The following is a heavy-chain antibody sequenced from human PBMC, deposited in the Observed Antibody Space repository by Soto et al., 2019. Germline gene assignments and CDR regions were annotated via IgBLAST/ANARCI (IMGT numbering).Heavy chain of an antibody. CDR2: INPNSGDT. CDR1: GYTFTGYY. V-gene: IGHV1-2*02. J-gene: IGHJ6*02. Sequence: ASVKVSCKASGYTFTGYYVHWVRQAPGQGLEWMGWINPNSGDTYLAQRFQGRVTMNRDTSIGTAYMELRGLTSDDTAEYYCAKGGAIVVAGNRVYLYTAMDVWGQGTSVTVSS. D-gene: IGHD1-26*01. CDR3: AKGGAIVVAGNRVYLYTAMDV.